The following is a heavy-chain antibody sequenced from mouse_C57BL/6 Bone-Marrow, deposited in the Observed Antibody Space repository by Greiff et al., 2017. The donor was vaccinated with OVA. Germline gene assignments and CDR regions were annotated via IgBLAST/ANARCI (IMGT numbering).Heavy chain of an antibody. CDR3: ARGRGRGYSSWFAY. Sequence: QVQLQQSGAELMKPGATVKLSCKATGYTFTGYWIEWVKQRPGHGLEWIGEILPGSGSTNYNEKFKGKATFTADTSSKTAYMQLSSLTTEDSAIYYCARGRGRGYSSWFAYWGQGTLVTVSA. CDR1: GYTFTGYW. D-gene: IGHD2-5*01. V-gene: IGHV1-9*01. J-gene: IGHJ3*01. CDR2: ILPGSGST.